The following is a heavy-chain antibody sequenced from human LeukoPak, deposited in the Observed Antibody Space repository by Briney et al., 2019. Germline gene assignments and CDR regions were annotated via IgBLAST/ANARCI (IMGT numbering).Heavy chain of an antibody. V-gene: IGHV4-34*01. CDR1: GGSFSGYY. D-gene: IGHD2-15*01. Sequence: SETLSLTCAVYGGSFSGYYWSWVRQSPRKGLDWIAEIHYSGSARYNPSLKSRGTISGDPSKNQVSPRVTSVTAADTAEYYCARGILSGYYFDSWGQGSLVTVSS. CDR3: ARGILSGYYFDS. CDR2: IHYSGSA. J-gene: IGHJ4*02.